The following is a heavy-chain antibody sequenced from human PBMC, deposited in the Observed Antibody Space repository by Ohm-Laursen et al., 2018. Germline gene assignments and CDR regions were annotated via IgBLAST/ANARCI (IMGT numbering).Heavy chain of an antibody. D-gene: IGHD3-3*01. CDR3: AKDKRSPYDFWSGYYMDV. Sequence: SLRLSCAASGFTFSSYIMNWVRQAPGKGLEWVSSISSSSSYIYYTDSVKGRFTISRDNSKNTLYLQMNSLRAEDTAVYYCAKDKRSPYDFWSGYYMDVWGQGTTVTVSS. CDR2: ISSSSSYI. V-gene: IGHV3-21*01. J-gene: IGHJ6*02. CDR1: GFTFSSYI.